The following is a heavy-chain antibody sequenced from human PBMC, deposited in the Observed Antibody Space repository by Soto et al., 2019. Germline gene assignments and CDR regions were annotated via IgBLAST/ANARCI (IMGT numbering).Heavy chain of an antibody. CDR1: GYTLTELS. CDR3: ATKAAAGTNYYYYMDV. CDR2: FDPEDGET. V-gene: IGHV1-24*01. D-gene: IGHD6-13*01. J-gene: IGHJ6*03. Sequence: QVQLVQSGAEVKKPGASEKVSCKVSGYTLTELSMHWVRQAPGKGLEWMGGFDPEDGETIYAQKFQGRVTMTEDTSTDTAYMELSSLRSEDTAVYYCATKAAAGTNYYYYMDVWGKGTTVTVSS.